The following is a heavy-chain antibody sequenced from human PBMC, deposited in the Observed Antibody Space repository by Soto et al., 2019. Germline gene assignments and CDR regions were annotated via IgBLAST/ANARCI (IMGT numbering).Heavy chain of an antibody. J-gene: IGHJ3*02. CDR1: GFTFSSYS. V-gene: IGHV3-21*01. D-gene: IGHD1-26*01. Sequence: GGSLRLSCAASGFTFSSYSMNWVRQAPGKGLEWVSSISSSSSYIYYADSVKGRFTISRDNAKNSLYLQMNSLRAEDASVYYCARPFREHDAFDIWGQGTMVTVSS. CDR2: ISSSSSYI. CDR3: ARPFREHDAFDI.